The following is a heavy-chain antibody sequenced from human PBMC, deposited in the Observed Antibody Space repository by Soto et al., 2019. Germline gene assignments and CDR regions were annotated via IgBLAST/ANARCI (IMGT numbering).Heavy chain of an antibody. J-gene: IGHJ2*01. CDR2: IIPILGIA. CDR1: GGTFSSYT. CDR3: ARGPDCSGGSCPPWYFDR. D-gene: IGHD2-15*01. V-gene: IGHV1-69*02. Sequence: GASVKVSCKASGGTFSSYTISWVRQAPGQGLEWMGRIIPILGIANYAQKFQGRVTITADKSTSTAYMELSSLRSEDTAVYYCARGPDCSGGSCPPWYFDRWGRGTLVTVSS.